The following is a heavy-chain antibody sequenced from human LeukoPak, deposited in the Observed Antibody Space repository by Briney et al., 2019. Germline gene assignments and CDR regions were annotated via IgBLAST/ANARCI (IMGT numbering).Heavy chain of an antibody. CDR2: ISWNSGSI. Sequence: PGRSLRLSCAASGFTFDDYAMHWVRQAPGKGLEWVSGISWNSGSIGYADSVKGRFTISRDNAKNSLYLQMNSLRVEDTAVYYCARDLSPLEHNTDWDISSGLDYWGQGALVTVSS. CDR3: ARDLSPLEHNTDWDISSGLDY. J-gene: IGHJ4*02. CDR1: GFTFDDYA. V-gene: IGHV3-9*01. D-gene: IGHD6-25*01.